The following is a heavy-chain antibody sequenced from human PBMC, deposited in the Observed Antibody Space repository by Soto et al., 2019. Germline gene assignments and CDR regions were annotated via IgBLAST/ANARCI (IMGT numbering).Heavy chain of an antibody. CDR2: IYYSGTI. J-gene: IGHJ4*02. CDR3: AREGGGYRFDY. Sequence: SETLSLTCTVSSGSISNSDYYWGWVRQPPGKGLEWIGSIYYSGTILDNPSLKSRITIYPDPSKNQISLQLTSVTAADTAVYYCAREGGGYRFDYWGQGTLVTVSS. D-gene: IGHD1-26*01. V-gene: IGHV4-39*07. CDR1: SGSISNSDYY.